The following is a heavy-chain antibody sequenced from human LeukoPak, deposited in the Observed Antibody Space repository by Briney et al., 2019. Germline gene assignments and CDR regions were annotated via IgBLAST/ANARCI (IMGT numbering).Heavy chain of an antibody. J-gene: IGHJ5*02. CDR3: ARRLREDNWFDP. V-gene: IGHV4-34*01. D-gene: IGHD4-17*01. CDR1: GGSFSDYY. CDR2: INHSGNS. Sequence: SETLSLTCAVYGGSFSDYYWSWIRQPPGKGLEWIGEINHSGNSNYNPSLKSRVTISVDTSKNQFSLKLSSVTAADTAVYYCARRLREDNWFDPWGQGTLVTVSS.